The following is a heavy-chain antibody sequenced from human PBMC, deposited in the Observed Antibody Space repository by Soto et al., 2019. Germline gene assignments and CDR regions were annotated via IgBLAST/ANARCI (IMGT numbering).Heavy chain of an antibody. J-gene: IGHJ6*02. CDR1: GFTFDYYA. CDR3: AKEAGSSWYSNFGMDV. V-gene: IGHV3-9*01. D-gene: IGHD6-13*01. CDR2: ISWNSGSI. Sequence: PGGSLRLSCAASGFTFDYYAMHWVRQAPGKGLEWVSGISWNSGSIGYADSVKGRFTISRDNAKNSLYLQMNSLRAEDTALYYCAKEAGSSWYSNFGMDVWGQGTTVTVSS.